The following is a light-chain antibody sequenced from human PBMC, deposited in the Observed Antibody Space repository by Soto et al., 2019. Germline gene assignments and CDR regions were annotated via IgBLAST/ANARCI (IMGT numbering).Light chain of an antibody. CDR2: EVS. J-gene: IGLJ1*01. V-gene: IGLV2-14*01. CDR1: SSDVGGYNY. Sequence: QSVLTQPASVSGSPGQSITISCTGTSSDVGGYNYVSWYQQHPGKAPKLMIYEVSNRPSGVSNRFSGSKSGNTASLTISGLQAEDGGDYYCSSYISSSTPYVFGTGTKVTVL. CDR3: SSYISSSTPYV.